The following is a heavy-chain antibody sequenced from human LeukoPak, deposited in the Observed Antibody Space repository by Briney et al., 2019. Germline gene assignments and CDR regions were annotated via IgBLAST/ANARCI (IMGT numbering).Heavy chain of an antibody. CDR1: GGSFSGYY. V-gene: IGHV4-34*01. J-gene: IGHJ4*02. D-gene: IGHD1-26*01. Sequence: SETLSLTCAVYGGSFSGYYWSWIRQPPGKGLEWIGEINHSGSTNYNPSLKSRVTISVDTSKNQFSLKLSSVTAADTAVYYCARDSRLGGGIFDYWGQGTLVTVSS. CDR3: ARDSRLGGGIFDY. CDR2: INHSGST.